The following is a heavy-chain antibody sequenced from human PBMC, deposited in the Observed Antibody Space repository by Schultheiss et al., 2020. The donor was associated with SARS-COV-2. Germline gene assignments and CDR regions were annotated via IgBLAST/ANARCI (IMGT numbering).Heavy chain of an antibody. CDR2: FNHSGST. J-gene: IGHJ4*02. V-gene: IGHV4-59*01. CDR3: ARGSGHIAAYDY. Sequence: SETLSLTCTVSGGSISSYYWSWIRQPPGKGLEWIGEFNHSGSTNYNPSLKSRVTISVDTSKNQFSLKLSSVTAADTAVYYCARGSGHIAAYDYWGQGTLVTVSS. D-gene: IGHD6-6*01. CDR1: GGSISSYY.